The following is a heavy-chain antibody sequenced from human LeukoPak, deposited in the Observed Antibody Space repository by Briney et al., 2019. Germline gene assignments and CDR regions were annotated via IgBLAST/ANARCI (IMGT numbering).Heavy chain of an antibody. CDR3: ARDIVVVPAAIRPNDAFDI. V-gene: IGHV3-11*04. J-gene: IGHJ3*02. D-gene: IGHD2-2*01. Sequence: PGGSLRLSCAASGSTFSDYYMNWIRQAPGKGLEWVSYISSSGSITYYADSVKGRFTISRDNAKNSLYLQMNSLRPEDTAVYYCARDIVVVPAAIRPNDAFDIWGQGTMVTVSS. CDR1: GSTFSDYY. CDR2: ISSSGSIT.